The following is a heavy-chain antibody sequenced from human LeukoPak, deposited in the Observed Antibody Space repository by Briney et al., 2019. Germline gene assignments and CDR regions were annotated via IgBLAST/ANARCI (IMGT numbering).Heavy chain of an antibody. V-gene: IGHV1-69*13. CDR2: IIPIFGTA. Sequence: SVKVSCKASGGTFSSYAISWVRQAPGQGLEWMGGIIPIFGTANYAQKFQGRVTITAGESTSTAYMELSSLRSEDTAVYYCARDSGPGYCTNGVCPNPFDYWGQGTLVTVSS. CDR1: GGTFSSYA. J-gene: IGHJ4*02. D-gene: IGHD2-8*01. CDR3: ARDSGPGYCTNGVCPNPFDY.